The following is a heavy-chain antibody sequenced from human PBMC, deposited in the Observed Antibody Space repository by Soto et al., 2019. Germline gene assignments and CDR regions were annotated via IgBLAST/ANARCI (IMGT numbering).Heavy chain of an antibody. J-gene: IGHJ4*02. V-gene: IGHV3-21*01. Sequence: GSLRLSCAASGFTFSSYSMNWVRQAPGKGLEWVSSISSSSSYIYYADSVKGRFTISRDNAKNSLYLQMNSLRAEDTAVYYCATSPPKYYYDSSGNLDYWGQGTLVTVS. D-gene: IGHD3-22*01. CDR3: ATSPPKYYYDSSGNLDY. CDR1: GFTFSSYS. CDR2: ISSSSSYI.